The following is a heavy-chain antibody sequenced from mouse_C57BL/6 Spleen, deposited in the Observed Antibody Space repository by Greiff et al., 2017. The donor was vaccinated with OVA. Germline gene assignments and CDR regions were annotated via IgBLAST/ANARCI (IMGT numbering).Heavy chain of an antibody. Sequence: EVKLMESGGGLVKPGGSLKLSCAASGFTFSSYAMSWVRQTPEKRLEWVATISDGGSYTYYPDNVKGRFTISRDNAKNNLYLQMSHLKSEDTAMYYCARDDGGPFDYWGQGTTLTVSS. CDR1: GFTFSSYA. J-gene: IGHJ2*01. D-gene: IGHD2-3*01. CDR3: ARDDGGPFDY. V-gene: IGHV5-4*01. CDR2: ISDGGSYT.